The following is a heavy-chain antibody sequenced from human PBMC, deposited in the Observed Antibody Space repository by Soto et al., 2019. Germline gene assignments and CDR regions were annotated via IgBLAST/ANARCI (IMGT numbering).Heavy chain of an antibody. V-gene: IGHV3-23*01. CDR1: GFTFSSYA. Sequence: GGSLRLSCTTSGFTFSSYAMDWVRQAPGEGLEWVSAISGSGGTIYYADSVKGRFTISRDNSKNTLYLQMNSLRAEDTAVYYCAKESAGISIVGAFDIWGQGTMVTVS. D-gene: IGHD1-26*01. CDR2: ISGSGGTI. CDR3: AKESAGISIVGAFDI. J-gene: IGHJ3*02.